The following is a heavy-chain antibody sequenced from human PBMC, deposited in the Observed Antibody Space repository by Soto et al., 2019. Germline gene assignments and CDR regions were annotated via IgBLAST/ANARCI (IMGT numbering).Heavy chain of an antibody. D-gene: IGHD4-4*01. V-gene: IGHV4-59*01. CDR3: ARSTARGWFDT. CDR2: IYYSGST. J-gene: IGHJ5*02. Sequence: SETLSLTCTVSGGSISSYYWSWIRQPPGKGLEWIGYIYYSGSTNCNPSLKSRVTISVDTSKNQFSLKLSSVTAADTAVYYCARSTARGWFDTWGQGTLVTVSS. CDR1: GGSISSYY.